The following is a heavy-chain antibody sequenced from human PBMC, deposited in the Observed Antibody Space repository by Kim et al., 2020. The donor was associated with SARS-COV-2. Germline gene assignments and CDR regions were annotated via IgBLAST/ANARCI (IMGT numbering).Heavy chain of an antibody. V-gene: IGHV4-59*13. CDR3: ARVEDYYGSGSYYREPTWYFDL. D-gene: IGHD3-10*01. Sequence: SETLSLTCTVSGGSISSYYWSWIRQPPGKGLEWIGYIYYSGSTNYNPSLKSRVTISVDTSKNQFSLKLSSVTAADTAVYYCARVEDYYGSGSYYREPTWYFDLWGRGTLVTVSS. CDR1: GGSISSYY. J-gene: IGHJ2*01. CDR2: IYYSGST.